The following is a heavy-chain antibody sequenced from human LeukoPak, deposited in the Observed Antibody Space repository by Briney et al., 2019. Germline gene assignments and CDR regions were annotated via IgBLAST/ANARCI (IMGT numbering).Heavy chain of an antibody. V-gene: IGHV3-20*04. D-gene: IGHD5-18*01. Sequence: GGSLRLSCAASGFTFDAYGMSWVRQTPGKGLEWVSGINWNGGSTGYADSVKGRFTISRDNSKNTLYLQMNSLRAEDTALYYCAKGTGYSYAYSFDYWGQGTLVTVSS. CDR1: GFTFDAYG. CDR3: AKGTGYSYAYSFDY. CDR2: INWNGGST. J-gene: IGHJ4*02.